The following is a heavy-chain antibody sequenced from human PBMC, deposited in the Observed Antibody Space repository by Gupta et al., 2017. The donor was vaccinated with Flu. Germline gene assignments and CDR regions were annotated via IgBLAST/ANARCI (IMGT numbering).Heavy chain of an antibody. CDR2: IWYDGSDK. V-gene: IGHV3-33*01. D-gene: IGHD3-3*01. Sequence: QVQLVESGGGVVQPGRSLRLSCAASGFPFSDYAMHWVRQAPGKGLGWLAIIWYDGSDKSYADSVKGRFTISRDNSRNTLYMQMNSLRAEDTAVYYCARARYDFWSGYVGSEYGMDVWGQGTTVTVSS. CDR1: GFPFSDYA. CDR3: ARARYDFWSGYVGSEYGMDV. J-gene: IGHJ6*02.